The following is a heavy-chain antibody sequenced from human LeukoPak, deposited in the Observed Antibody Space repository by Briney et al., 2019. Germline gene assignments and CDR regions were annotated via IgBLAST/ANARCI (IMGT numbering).Heavy chain of an antibody. V-gene: IGHV3-66*02. CDR2: IYSGGST. D-gene: IGHD3-10*01. CDR1: GFTVSSNY. Sequence: GGSLRLSCAASGFTVSSNYMNWVRQAPGKGLEWVSIIYSGGSTYYADSVKGRFTISRDNSKNTLYLQMKPEDTAVYYCARDHVGRPGAFGYWGQGTLVTVSS. CDR3: ARDHVGRPGAFGY. J-gene: IGHJ4*02.